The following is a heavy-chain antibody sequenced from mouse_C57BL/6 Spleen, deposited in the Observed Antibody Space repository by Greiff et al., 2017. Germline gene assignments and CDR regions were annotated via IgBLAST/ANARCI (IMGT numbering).Heavy chain of an antibody. CDR1: GYTFTSYW. V-gene: IGHV1-69*01. CDR2: IDPSDSYT. CDR3: ARNSYGSSHWYFDV. Sequence: QVQLQQPGAELVMPGASVKLSCKASGYTFTSYWMHWVKQRPGQGLEWIGEIDPSDSYTNYNQKFKGKSTLTVDKSSSTAYMQLSSLTSEDSAVYYCARNSYGSSHWYFDVWGTGTTVTVSS. J-gene: IGHJ1*03. D-gene: IGHD1-1*01.